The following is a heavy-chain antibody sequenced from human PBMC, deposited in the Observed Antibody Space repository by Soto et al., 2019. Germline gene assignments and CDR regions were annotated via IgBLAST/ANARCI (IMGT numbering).Heavy chain of an antibody. D-gene: IGHD1-26*01. J-gene: IGHJ5*02. CDR2: INHSGST. CDR3: ARSTGAKYNWFDP. V-gene: IGHV4-34*01. CDR1: GGSFSGYY. Sequence: SETLSLTCAVYGGSFSGYYWSWIRQPPGKGLEWIGEINHSGSTNYNPSLKSRVTISVDTSKNQFSLKLSSVTAADTAVYYCARSTGAKYNWFDPWGQGTLVTVSS.